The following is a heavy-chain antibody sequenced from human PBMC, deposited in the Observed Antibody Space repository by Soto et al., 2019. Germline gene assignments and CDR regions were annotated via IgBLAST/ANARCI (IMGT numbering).Heavy chain of an antibody. CDR1: GASINTGSF. D-gene: IGHD2-15*01. J-gene: IGHJ6*02. V-gene: IGHV4-59*01. Sequence: QVQLQESGPGLVKPSETLSLTCTVSGASINTGSFWTWIRQPPGKGLEWIGYIPYSGSTNYNPSLTSRVSMSADTSKNQFSLKLTSVTAADTAVYYCARENGFCSGGDCYLYALDVWGQGTTVTVSS. CDR2: IPYSGST. CDR3: ARENGFCSGGDCYLYALDV.